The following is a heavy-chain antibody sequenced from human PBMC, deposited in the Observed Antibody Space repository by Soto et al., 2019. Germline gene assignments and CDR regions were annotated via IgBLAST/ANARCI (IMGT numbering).Heavy chain of an antibody. Sequence: GESLKISCKGSGYSFTSYWIGWVRQMPGKGLEWMGIIYPGDSDTRYSPSFQGQVTISADKSISPAYLHGSSLKASETAMYYCARLTDCSSTSCYLRYYYYMDVWGKGTTVTVSS. CDR1: GYSFTSYW. CDR3: ARLTDCSSTSCYLRYYYYMDV. D-gene: IGHD2-2*01. J-gene: IGHJ6*03. V-gene: IGHV5-51*01. CDR2: IYPGDSDT.